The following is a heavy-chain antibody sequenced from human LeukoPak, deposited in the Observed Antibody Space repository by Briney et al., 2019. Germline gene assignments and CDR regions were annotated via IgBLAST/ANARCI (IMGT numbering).Heavy chain of an antibody. CDR3: ARMCPTCFDY. CDR1: GFAFRSYW. J-gene: IGHJ4*02. V-gene: IGHV3-7*01. Sequence: GGSLRLSCAASGFAFRSYWMSWVRQAPGKGLEWVANIKQDGSEKYYVDSVKGRFTISRDNAKNSLYLQMNSLRAEDTAVYYCARMCPTCFDYWGQGTLVTVSS. CDR2: IKQDGSEK. D-gene: IGHD5/OR15-5a*01.